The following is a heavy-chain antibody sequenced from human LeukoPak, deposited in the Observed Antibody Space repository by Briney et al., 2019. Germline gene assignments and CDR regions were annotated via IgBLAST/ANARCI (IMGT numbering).Heavy chain of an antibody. CDR3: AKVRYGDYALPAFDI. CDR2: IRYDGSNK. CDR1: GFTFSSYG. D-gene: IGHD4-17*01. J-gene: IGHJ3*02. Sequence: PGGSLRLSCAASGFTFSSYGMHWVRQAPGKGLEWVAFIRYDGSNKYYADSVKGRFTISRDNSKNTLYLQMNSLRAEDTAVYYCAKVRYGDYALPAFDIWGQGTMVTVSS. V-gene: IGHV3-30*02.